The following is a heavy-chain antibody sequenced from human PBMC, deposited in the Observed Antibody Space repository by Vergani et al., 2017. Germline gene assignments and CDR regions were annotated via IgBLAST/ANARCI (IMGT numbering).Heavy chain of an antibody. V-gene: IGHV3-30*03. D-gene: IGHD6-19*01. CDR2: ISYDGSNK. Sequence: QVQLVESGGGVVQPGRSLRLSCAASGFTFSSYGMHWVRQAPGKGLEWVAVISYDGSNKYYADSVKGRFTISRDNSKNTLYLQMNSLRAEDTAVYYCARVGIAVAGSHFDYWGQGTLVTVSS. CDR1: GFTFSSYG. CDR3: ARVGIAVAGSHFDY. J-gene: IGHJ4*02.